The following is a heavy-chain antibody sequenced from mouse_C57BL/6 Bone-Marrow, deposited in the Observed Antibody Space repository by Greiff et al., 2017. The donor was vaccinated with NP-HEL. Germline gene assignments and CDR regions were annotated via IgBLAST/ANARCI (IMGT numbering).Heavy chain of an antibody. J-gene: IGHJ4*01. V-gene: IGHV1-22*01. Sequence: VHVKQSGPELVKPGASVKMSCKASGYTFTDYNMHWVKQSHGKSLEWIGYINPNNGGTSYNQKFKGKATLTVNKSSSTAYMELRSLTSEDSAVYYCARKGDYALYAMDYWGQGTSVTVSS. D-gene: IGHD1-1*01. CDR1: GYTFTDYN. CDR2: INPNNGGT. CDR3: ARKGDYALYAMDY.